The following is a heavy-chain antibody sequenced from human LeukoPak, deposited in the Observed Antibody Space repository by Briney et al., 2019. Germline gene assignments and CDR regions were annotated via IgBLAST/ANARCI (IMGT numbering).Heavy chain of an antibody. CDR1: GYTFTSYD. D-gene: IGHD5-18*01. CDR2: ISAYNGNT. J-gene: IGHJ4*02. V-gene: IGHV1-18*01. Sequence: ASVKVSCKASGYTFTSYDINWVRQAAGQGLEWMGWISAYNGNTNYAQKLQGRVTMTTDTSTSTAYMELRSLRSDDTAVYYCAVNTAMANFDYWGQGTLVTVSS. CDR3: AVNTAMANFDY.